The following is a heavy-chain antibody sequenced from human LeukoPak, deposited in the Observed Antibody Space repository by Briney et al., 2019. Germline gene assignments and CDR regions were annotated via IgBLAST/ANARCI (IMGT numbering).Heavy chain of an antibody. CDR3: RAAADLNDY. D-gene: IGHD6-13*01. V-gene: IGHV3-73*01. Sequence: GGSLKLSRAASGFTFRGSAMHWVREACGQGLEWLGRIRSKADSYTTAYAASVKGRFIVSRDDSKNTAYLQMNSLKTEDTAVYYCRAAADLNDYWGQGTLVTVSS. CDR2: IRSKADSYTT. J-gene: IGHJ4*02. CDR1: GFTFRGSA.